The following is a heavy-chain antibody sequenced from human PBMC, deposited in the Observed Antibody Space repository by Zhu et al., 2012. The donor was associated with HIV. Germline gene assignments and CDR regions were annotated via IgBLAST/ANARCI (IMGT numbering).Heavy chain of an antibody. CDR3: ARLTSGLTSG. D-gene: IGHD6-19*01. CDR1: GGSLSGYY. J-gene: IGHJ4*02. V-gene: IGHV4-34*02. CDR2: VNHSGNT. Sequence: QVQLQQWGAGLLKPSETLSLTCAVYGGSLSGYYWSWIRQPPGKGLEWIGEVNHSGNTNYKPSLQSRVTISVDRSKNQFSLKLTSATAADTAVYYCARLTSGLTSGWGRGTLVTVSS.